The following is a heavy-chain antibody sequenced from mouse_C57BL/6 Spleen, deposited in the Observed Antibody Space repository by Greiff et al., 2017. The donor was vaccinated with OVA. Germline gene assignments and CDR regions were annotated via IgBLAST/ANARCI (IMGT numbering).Heavy chain of an antibody. CDR1: GFSFTSYG. CDR3: AKRYDGYSYAMDY. Sequence: VQRVESGPGLVQPSQSLSITCTVSGFSFTSYGVHWVRQSPGKGLEWLGVIWRGGSTDYNAAFMSSLSITKDNSKSQVFLKMNSMQADDTAIYDGAKRYDGYSYAMDYWGQGTSVTVSS. CDR2: IWRGGST. V-gene: IGHV2-5*01. J-gene: IGHJ4*01. D-gene: IGHD2-3*01.